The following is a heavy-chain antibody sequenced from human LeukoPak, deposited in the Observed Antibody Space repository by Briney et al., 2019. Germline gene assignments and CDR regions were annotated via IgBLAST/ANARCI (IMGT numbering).Heavy chain of an antibody. D-gene: IGHD6-19*01. V-gene: IGHV3-23*01. CDR3: AKASGSGWFFGHFDC. Sequence: GGSLRLSCAASGFTFSSYAMSGVRQAPGKGLERVSSISGTGGSTYYADSVKGRFTISRDHYKHTLYLQMNSLRAEDTAVYYCAKASGSGWFFGHFDCWGQGTLVTVSS. CDR2: ISGTGGST. CDR1: GFTFSSYA. J-gene: IGHJ4*02.